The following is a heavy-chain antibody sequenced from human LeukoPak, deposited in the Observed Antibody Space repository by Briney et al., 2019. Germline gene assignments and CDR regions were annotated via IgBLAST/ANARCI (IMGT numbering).Heavy chain of an antibody. J-gene: IGHJ6*03. CDR1: GGSISSYY. D-gene: IGHD6-6*01. CDR3: ARVAARTSYYYMGV. V-gene: IGHV4-59*01. CDR2: IYYSGST. Sequence: SETLSLTCTVSGGSISSYYWSWIRQPPGKGLEWIGYIYYSGSTNYNPSLKSRVTISVDTSKNQFSLKLSSVTAADTAVYYCARVAARTSYYYMGVWGKGTTVTVSS.